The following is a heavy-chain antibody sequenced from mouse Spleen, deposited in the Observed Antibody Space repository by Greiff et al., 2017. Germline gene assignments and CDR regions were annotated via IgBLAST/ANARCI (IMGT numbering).Heavy chain of an antibody. CDR2: ISSGGSYT. D-gene: IGHD2-1*01. CDR3: AREGGYGNYYFDY. CDR1: GFTFSSYA. Sequence: EVQLVESGGGLVKPGGSLKLSCAASGFTFSSYAMSWVRQTPEKRLEWVATISSGGSYTYYPDSVKGRFTISRDNAKNTLYLQMSSLRSEDTAMYYCAREGGYGNYYFDYWGQGTTLTVSS. V-gene: IGHV5-9-3*01. J-gene: IGHJ2*01.